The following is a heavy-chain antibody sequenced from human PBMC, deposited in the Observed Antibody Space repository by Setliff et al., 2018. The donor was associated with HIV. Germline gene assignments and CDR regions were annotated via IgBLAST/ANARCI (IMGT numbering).Heavy chain of an antibody. CDR3: ARGRFVGFDY. V-gene: IGHV4-34*01. D-gene: IGHD3-16*02. CDR2: INHSGST. CDR1: YGSISGHY. Sequence: SETLSLTCTVSYGSISGHYWTWIRQPPGKGLEWIGEINHSGSTNYNPSLKSRVTMSVDTSKNQFSLNLTSVTAADTAVYYCARGRFVGFDYWGQGTLVTVSS. J-gene: IGHJ4*02.